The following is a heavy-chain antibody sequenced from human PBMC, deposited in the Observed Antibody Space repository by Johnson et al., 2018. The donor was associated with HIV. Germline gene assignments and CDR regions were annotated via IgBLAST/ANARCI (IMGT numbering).Heavy chain of an antibody. CDR3: AKDQSWIGTGHDTFDI. Sequence: VQLVESGGGVVQPGGSLRLSCAASGFTFSSYGMHWVRQAPGKGLEWVAVISYDESNKYYADSVKGRFTISRDNSKNTLYLQMSSLGAEDTAVYYCAKDQSWIGTGHDTFDIWGQGTMVTVSS. J-gene: IGHJ3*02. V-gene: IGHV3-30*18. CDR2: ISYDESNK. CDR1: GFTFSSYG. D-gene: IGHD1-1*01.